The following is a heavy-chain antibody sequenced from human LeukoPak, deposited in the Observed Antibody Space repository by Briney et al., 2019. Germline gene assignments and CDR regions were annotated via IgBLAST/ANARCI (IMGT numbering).Heavy chain of an antibody. Sequence: ASVKVSCKASGYTFTSYDINWVRQAAGQGLEWMGWMSPNSGNTGYPQKFQGRVTMTRDTSISTAYMELSSLRSEDTAIYYCARGQGYSGSYYEFDPWGQGTLVTVSS. D-gene: IGHD1-26*01. CDR3: ARGQGYSGSYYEFDP. V-gene: IGHV1-8*01. CDR2: MSPNSGNT. J-gene: IGHJ5*02. CDR1: GYTFTSYD.